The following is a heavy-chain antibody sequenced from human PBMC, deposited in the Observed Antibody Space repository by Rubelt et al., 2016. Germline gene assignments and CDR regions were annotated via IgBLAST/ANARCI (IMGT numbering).Heavy chain of an antibody. D-gene: IGHD3-3*01. CDR3: ARGRFLEWLPPDY. J-gene: IGHJ4*02. Sequence: QLQLQESGPGLVKPSETLSLTCTVSGGSISSSSYYWGWIRQPPGKGLEWIGSIYYSGSTYYNPSLKSRVTIFVDTSKNQVSLKLSSVTAADTAVYYCARGRFLEWLPPDYWGQGTLVTVSS. CDR2: IYYSGST. CDR1: GGSISSSSYY. V-gene: IGHV4-39*01.